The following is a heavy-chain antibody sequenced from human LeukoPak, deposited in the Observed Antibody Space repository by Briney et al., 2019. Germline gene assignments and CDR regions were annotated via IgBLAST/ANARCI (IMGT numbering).Heavy chain of an antibody. J-gene: IGHJ4*02. D-gene: IGHD3-22*01. CDR2: INPNSGGT. CDR1: GYTFTGYY. CDR3: ARDSTDYDTSGYYLLDY. V-gene: IGHV1-2*02. Sequence: ASVKVCCKASGYTFTGYYMHWVRQATGQGIEWMGWINPNSGGTNYAQKFQGRVTMTRDTSISTAYMELRRRRSDDTAVYYCARDSTDYDTSGYYLLDYWGQGTLVTVSS.